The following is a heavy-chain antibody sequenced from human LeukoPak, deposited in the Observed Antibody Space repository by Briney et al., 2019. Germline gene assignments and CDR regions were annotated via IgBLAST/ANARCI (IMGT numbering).Heavy chain of an antibody. CDR3: ARSVVVVAATPLDV. D-gene: IGHD2-15*01. Sequence: GGSLRLSCAASGFTFSSYSMNWVRQAPGKGLEWVSYISSSGSTIYYADSVKGRFTISRDNAKNSLYLQMNSLRAEDTAVYYCARSVVVVAATPLDVWGKGTTVTISS. J-gene: IGHJ6*04. CDR1: GFTFSSYS. V-gene: IGHV3-48*04. CDR2: ISSSGSTI.